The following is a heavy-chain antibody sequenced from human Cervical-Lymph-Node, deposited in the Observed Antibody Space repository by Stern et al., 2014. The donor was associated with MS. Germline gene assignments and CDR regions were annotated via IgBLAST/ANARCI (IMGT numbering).Heavy chain of an antibody. CDR3: ARSAAAGGYADY. CDR1: GYTFTSYY. CDR2: INPSGGST. V-gene: IGHV1-46*01. D-gene: IGHD6-13*01. J-gene: IGHJ4*02. Sequence: VQLVESGAEVKKPGASVKVSCKAAGYTFTSYYMHWVRPAPGQGLEWMGIINPSGGSTSYAQKFQGRVTMTRDTSTSTVYMELSSLRSEDTAVYYCARSAAAGGYADYWGQGTLVTVSS.